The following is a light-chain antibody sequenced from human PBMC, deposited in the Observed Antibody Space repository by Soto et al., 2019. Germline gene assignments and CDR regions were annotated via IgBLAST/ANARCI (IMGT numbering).Light chain of an antibody. CDR2: KAS. Sequence: DIQMTQSPSSLSASVGDRVTITCRASQTISSWLAWYQQKPGKAPKLLIYKASTLKSGVPSRFSGSGSGTDFTLTISSLQPEDFATYYCQQLNSYLTFGQVRRLEIK. CDR3: QQLNSYLT. CDR1: QTISSW. V-gene: IGKV1-5*03. J-gene: IGKJ5*01.